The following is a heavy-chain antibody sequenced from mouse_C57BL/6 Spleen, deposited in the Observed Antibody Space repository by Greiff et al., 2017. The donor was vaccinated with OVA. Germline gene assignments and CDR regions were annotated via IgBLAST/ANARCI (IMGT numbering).Heavy chain of an antibody. CDR2: ISNWAYSI. CDR1: GFTFSDYG. D-gene: IGHD1-1*02. J-gene: IGHJ2*01. CDR3: ARPDGGWYFDY. V-gene: IGHV5-15*01. Sequence: EVQLMESGGGLVQPGGSLKLSCAASGFTFSDYGMPWVRQAPGKGPEWVAFISNWAYSIYYADTVTGRFTISRDNAKNTLFLEMSSLRSEDTAMYYCARPDGGWYFDYWGQGTTLTVSS.